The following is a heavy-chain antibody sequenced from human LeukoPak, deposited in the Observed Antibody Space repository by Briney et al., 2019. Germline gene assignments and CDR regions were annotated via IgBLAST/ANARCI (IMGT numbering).Heavy chain of an antibody. CDR3: ARDRGIAAASDAFDI. V-gene: IGHV4-38-2*02. CDR2: ISHSGST. J-gene: IGHJ3*02. D-gene: IGHD6-13*01. CDR1: GYSISSGYY. Sequence: SETLSLTCTVSGYSISSGYYWGWIRQPPGKGLEWIASISHSGSTYYNPSLKSRVTISVDMSKNQFSLQLSSVTAADTAVYYCARDRGIAAASDAFDIWGQGTMVTVSS.